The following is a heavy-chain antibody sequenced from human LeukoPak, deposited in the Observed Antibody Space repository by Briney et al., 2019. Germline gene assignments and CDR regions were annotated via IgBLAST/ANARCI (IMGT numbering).Heavy chain of an antibody. J-gene: IGHJ5*02. V-gene: IGHV7-4-1*02. CDR3: ARMYCSGGSCYRWFDP. CDR2: INTNTGNP. D-gene: IGHD2-15*01. CDR1: GGTFSSYA. Sequence: RASVKVSCKASGGTFSSYAISWVRQAPGQGLEWMGWINTNTGNPTYAQGFTGRFVFSLDTSVSTAYLQISSLKAEDTAVYYCARMYCSGGSCYRWFDPWGQGTLVTVSS.